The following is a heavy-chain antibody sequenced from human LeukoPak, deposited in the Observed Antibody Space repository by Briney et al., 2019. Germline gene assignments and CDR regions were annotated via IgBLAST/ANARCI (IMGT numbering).Heavy chain of an antibody. V-gene: IGHV3-9*01. J-gene: IGHJ3*02. CDR2: ISWNSGNI. D-gene: IGHD5-18*01. Sequence: GGSLRLSCAASGFTFDDYAMHWARQAPGKGLERISGISWNSGNIGYADSVKGRFTISRDNAKNSLYLQMNSLRAEDTALYYCTKDGSYGADAFDIWGQGTMVTVSS. CDR1: GFTFDDYA. CDR3: TKDGSYGADAFDI.